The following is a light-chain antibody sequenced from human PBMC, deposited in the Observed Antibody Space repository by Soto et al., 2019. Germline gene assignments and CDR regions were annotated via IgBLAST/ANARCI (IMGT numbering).Light chain of an antibody. V-gene: IGKV3-11*01. Sequence: IVLTQSPATLSLSPGEGATLSCRASQSIGDYVAWFQQKPGQAPSLLIYDGSNRAVGIPARFSGSASGTDSTLTISSLEPEDFAVYYCQQRSAWPLTFGGGTRVEI. CDR2: DGS. CDR1: QSIGDY. J-gene: IGKJ4*01. CDR3: QQRSAWPLT.